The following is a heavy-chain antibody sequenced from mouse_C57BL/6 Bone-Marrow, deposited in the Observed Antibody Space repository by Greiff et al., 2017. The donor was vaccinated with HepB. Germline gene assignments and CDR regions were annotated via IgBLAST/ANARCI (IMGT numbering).Heavy chain of an antibody. D-gene: IGHD1-1*01. V-gene: IGHV5-4*01. J-gene: IGHJ3*01. CDR1: GFTFSSYA. Sequence: EVMLVESGGGLVKPGGSLKLSCAASGFTFSSYAMSWVRQTPEKRLEWVATISDGGSYTYYPDNVKGRFTISRDNAKNNLYLQMSHLKSEDTAMYYCARDCYYGRSWFAYWGQGTLVTVSA. CDR2: ISDGGSYT. CDR3: ARDCYYGRSWFAY.